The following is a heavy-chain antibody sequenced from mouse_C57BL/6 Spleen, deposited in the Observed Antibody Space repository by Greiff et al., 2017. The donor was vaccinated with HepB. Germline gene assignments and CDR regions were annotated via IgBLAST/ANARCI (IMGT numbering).Heavy chain of an antibody. CDR2: ISYDGSN. D-gene: IGHD2-5*01. V-gene: IGHV3-6*01. Sequence: EVKLMESGPGLVKPSQSLSLTCSVTGYSITSGYYWNWIRQFPGNKLEWMGYISYDGSNNYNPSLKNRISITRDTSKNQFFLKLNSVTTEDTATYYCARGGSNYGYFDYWGQGTTLTVSS. J-gene: IGHJ2*01. CDR3: ARGGSNYGYFDY. CDR1: GYSITSGYY.